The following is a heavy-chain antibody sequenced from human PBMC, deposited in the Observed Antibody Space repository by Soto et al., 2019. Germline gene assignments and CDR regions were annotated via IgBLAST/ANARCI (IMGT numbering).Heavy chain of an antibody. CDR2: INLSGTT. J-gene: IGHJ4*02. CDR3: SRELFGGYSHAAY. D-gene: IGHD2-15*01. V-gene: IGHV4-4*02. Sequence: QVQLQESGPGLVKPSGTLSLTCAVSGGSVSATNCWNWIRQPPGKGLEWIGAINLSGTTNYNPSLKRRVTMSIGQAGNELCLTLTGVTGADRALYYCSRELFGGYSHAAYSGQGTLVTVSS. CDR1: GGSVSATNC.